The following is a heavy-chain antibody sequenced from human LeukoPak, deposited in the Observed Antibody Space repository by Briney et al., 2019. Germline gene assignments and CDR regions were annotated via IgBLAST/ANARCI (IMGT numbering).Heavy chain of an antibody. V-gene: IGHV4-34*01. Sequence: SETLSLTCAVYGGSFSGYYWSWIRQPPGKGLEWIGEIDHSGSTNYNPSLKSRVTISVDTSKNQSSLKLSSVTAADTAVYYCARLTPVAGTWYAFDHWGQGTLVTVS. CDR2: IDHSGST. CDR3: ARLTPVAGTWYAFDH. CDR1: GGSFSGYY. J-gene: IGHJ4*02. D-gene: IGHD6-19*01.